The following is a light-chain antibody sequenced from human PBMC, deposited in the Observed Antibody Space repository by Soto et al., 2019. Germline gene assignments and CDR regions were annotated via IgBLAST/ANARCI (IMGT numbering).Light chain of an antibody. Sequence: DIQMTQSPSTLSASVGDRVTITCRASQSISSWLAWYQQKPGKAPKLLIYKASTLESGVPSRFSGCGSGTEFTLTISRLQPDDFATYHGQQSFTFGPGPKVDIK. CDR1: QSISSW. CDR2: KAS. CDR3: QQSFT. V-gene: IGKV1-5*03. J-gene: IGKJ3*01.